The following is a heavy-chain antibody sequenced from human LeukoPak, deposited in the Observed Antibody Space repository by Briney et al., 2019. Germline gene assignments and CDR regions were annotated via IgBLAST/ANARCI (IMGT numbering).Heavy chain of an antibody. Sequence: ASVKVSCKASGGXFSSYAMSWVRQAPGQGLEWMGGIIPIFGTANYAQKFQGRVTITADESTSTAYMELSSLRSEDTAVYYCARVHSSSWYGRGYFDYWGQGTLVTVSS. J-gene: IGHJ4*02. CDR3: ARVHSSSWYGRGYFDY. CDR1: GGXFSSYA. CDR2: IIPIFGTA. D-gene: IGHD6-13*01. V-gene: IGHV1-69*13.